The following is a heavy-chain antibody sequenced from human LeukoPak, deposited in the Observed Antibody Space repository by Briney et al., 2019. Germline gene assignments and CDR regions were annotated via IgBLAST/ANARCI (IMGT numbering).Heavy chain of an antibody. J-gene: IGHJ3*02. CDR1: GFTVSSNY. V-gene: IGHV3-53*01. CDR3: AQEIGDYVWFYSAFDI. Sequence: PGGSLRLSCAASGFTVSSNYMSCVRQARGEGREWVSVIYSGGSTYFGGFGKGRFTISRDNSKNNLYLEMNSLRAEDTPVYYCAQEIGDYVWFYSAFDIWGQGTLVTVSS. D-gene: IGHD4-17*01. CDR2: IYSGGST.